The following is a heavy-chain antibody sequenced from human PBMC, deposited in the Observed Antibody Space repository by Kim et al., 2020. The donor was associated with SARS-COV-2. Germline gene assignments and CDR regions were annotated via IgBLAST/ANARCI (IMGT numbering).Heavy chain of an antibody. CDR3: ARDGYVEAFDI. CDR1: GGSISSYY. Sequence: SETRSLTCTVSGGSISSYYWSWIRQPPGKGLEWIGYIYYSGSTNYNPSLKSRVTISVDTSKNQFSLKLSSVTAADTAVYYCARDGYVEAFDIWGQGTMVTVSS. J-gene: IGHJ3*02. CDR2: IYYSGST. V-gene: IGHV4-59*01. D-gene: IGHD5-12*01.